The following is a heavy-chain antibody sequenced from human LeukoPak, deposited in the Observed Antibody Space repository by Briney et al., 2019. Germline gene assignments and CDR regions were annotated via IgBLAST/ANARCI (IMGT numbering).Heavy chain of an antibody. CDR2: INAGNGNT. Sequence: GASVKVSCKASGYTFTSYAMHWVRQAPGQRLEWMGWINAGNGNTKYSQKFQGRVTITRDTSASTAYMELSSLRSEDTAVYYCARDRRTYDSSGYYYVGDAFDIWGQGTMVTVSS. D-gene: IGHD3-22*01. CDR3: ARDRRTYDSSGYYYVGDAFDI. V-gene: IGHV1-3*01. CDR1: GYTFTSYA. J-gene: IGHJ3*02.